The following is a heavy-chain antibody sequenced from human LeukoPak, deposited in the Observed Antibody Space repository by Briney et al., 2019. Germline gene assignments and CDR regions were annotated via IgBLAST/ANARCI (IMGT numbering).Heavy chain of an antibody. CDR1: GYSFTTYW. CDR2: IYPGDSDT. J-gene: IGHJ5*02. D-gene: IGHD6-13*01. CDR3: ARGGFVAAAVFDP. Sequence: GESLKISCKGPGYSFTTYWIAWVRQMPGKGLEWMGIIYPGDSDTRYSPSFQGQVTISADKSISTAYLQWSSLKASDTAMYYCARGGFVAAAVFDPWGQGTLVTVSS. V-gene: IGHV5-51*01.